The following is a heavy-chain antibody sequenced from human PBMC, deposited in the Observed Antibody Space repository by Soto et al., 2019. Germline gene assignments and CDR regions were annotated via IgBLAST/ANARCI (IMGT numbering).Heavy chain of an antibody. CDR2: ITPIFGTA. CDR3: ATRTRLDYYYRSGPLDY. Sequence: QVQLVQSGAEVKKPGSSVKLSCRTSGGTFTSYAVSWVRQAPGQGLEWMGEITPIFGTANSAQKFQGRVTITADESTSTAYMEVNSLRSEDTAVDYCATRTRLDYYYRSGPLDYWGQGTLVTVSS. J-gene: IGHJ4*02. CDR1: GGTFTSYA. V-gene: IGHV1-69*01. D-gene: IGHD3-22*01.